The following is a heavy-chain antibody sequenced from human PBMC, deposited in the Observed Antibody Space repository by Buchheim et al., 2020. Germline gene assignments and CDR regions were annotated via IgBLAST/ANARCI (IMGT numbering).Heavy chain of an antibody. Sequence: QLQLQESGPGLVKPSETLSLTCTVSGGSISSSSYYWGWIRQPPGKGLEWIGSIYCSGSTYYNPSLKSRVTIPVDTSKNQFPLKLSSVTAADTAVYYCARDGAPEQGGWFDPWGQGTL. CDR2: IYCSGST. J-gene: IGHJ5*02. CDR1: GGSISSSSYY. D-gene: IGHD1/OR15-1a*01. V-gene: IGHV4-39*07. CDR3: ARDGAPEQGGWFDP.